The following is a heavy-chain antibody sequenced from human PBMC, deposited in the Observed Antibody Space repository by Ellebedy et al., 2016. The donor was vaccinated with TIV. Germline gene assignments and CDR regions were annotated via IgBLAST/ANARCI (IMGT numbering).Heavy chain of an antibody. CDR2: ISWNSGTM. D-gene: IGHD6-13*01. J-gene: IGHJ4*02. CDR3: VKGSIAETGTCFDS. CDR1: GFTFEDFA. Sequence: SLKISCAASGFTFEDFAMHWVRQAPGMGLEWVSGISWNSGTMHYTDSVKGRFTISRDNAKNSLYLQMHSLRAEDTAFYYCVKGSIAETGTCFDSWGQGTLVTVSS. V-gene: IGHV3-9*01.